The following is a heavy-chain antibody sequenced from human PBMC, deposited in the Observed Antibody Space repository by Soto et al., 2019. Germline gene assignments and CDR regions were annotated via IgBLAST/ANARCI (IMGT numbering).Heavy chain of an antibody. CDR1: GYTLTSYF. J-gene: IGHJ6*02. V-gene: IGHV1-18*01. Sequence: QAQLVQSGAEVKKPGAAVKASCKASGYTLTSYFITWVRQVPGQGLEWMGRISAYNGNTNYAQMLQGRVTMTVDTATSTAYMELRSLRSDDTALYYCARQNYYSGMDVWGQGTTVTVSS. CDR2: ISAYNGNT. CDR3: ARQNYYSGMDV.